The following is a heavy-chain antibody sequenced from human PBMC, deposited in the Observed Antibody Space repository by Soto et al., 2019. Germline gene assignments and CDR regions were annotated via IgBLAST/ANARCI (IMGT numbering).Heavy chain of an antibody. CDR2: IIPIFGTT. V-gene: IGHV1-69*13. CDR3: AREYSRSGGDAFDI. CDR1: GGTFSSYA. J-gene: IGHJ3*02. Sequence: ASVKVSCKASGGTFSSYAISWVRQAPGQGLEWMGGIIPIFGTTNYAQKFQGRVTITADESTSTAYMELSSLRSEDTAVYYCAREYSRSGGDAFDIWGPGTMVTVSS. D-gene: IGHD6-6*01.